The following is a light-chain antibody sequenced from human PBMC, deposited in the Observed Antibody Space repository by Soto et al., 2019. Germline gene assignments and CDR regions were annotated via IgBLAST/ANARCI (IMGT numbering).Light chain of an antibody. CDR3: CSYGGSYTVV. CDR1: SSDVGGYNY. J-gene: IGLJ2*01. V-gene: IGLV2-11*01. CDR2: DVA. Sequence: QSALTQPRSVSGSPGQSVTISCTGTSSDVGGYNYVSWYQQHPGKAPKLMICDVARRPSGVPDRFSGSKSGNTASLTISGLQAEDEADYYCCSYGGSYTVVFGGGTKLTVL.